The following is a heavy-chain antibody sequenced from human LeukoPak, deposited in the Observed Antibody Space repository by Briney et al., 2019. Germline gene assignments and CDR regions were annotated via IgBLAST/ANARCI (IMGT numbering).Heavy chain of an antibody. V-gene: IGHV4-34*01. J-gene: IGHJ4*02. CDR1: GGSFSGYY. CDR3: ARGRKDIVVVPAAIFNY. CDR2: INHSGST. Sequence: SETLSLTCAVYGGSFSGYYWSWIRQPPGKGLEWIGEINHSGSTNYNPSLKSRVTISVDTSKNQLSLKLSSVTAADTAVYYCARGRKDIVVVPAAIFNYWGQGTLATVSS. D-gene: IGHD2-2*01.